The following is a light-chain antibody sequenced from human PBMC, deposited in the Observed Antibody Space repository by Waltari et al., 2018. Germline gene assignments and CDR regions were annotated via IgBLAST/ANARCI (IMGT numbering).Light chain of an antibody. V-gene: IGKV3-15*01. CDR3: QQYNNFWT. CDR1: QSVNSN. J-gene: IGKJ1*01. Sequence: EIVMTQSPATLSVSPGERATFSCRASQSVNSNLAWFQQKPGQAPRLLIYGASTRATGIPARFSGSGSGTEFTLTISSLQSEDFAVDYCQQYNNFWTFGQGTKVEIK. CDR2: GAS.